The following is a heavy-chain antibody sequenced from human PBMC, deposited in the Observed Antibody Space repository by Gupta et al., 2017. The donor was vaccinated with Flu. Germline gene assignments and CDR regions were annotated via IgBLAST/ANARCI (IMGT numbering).Heavy chain of an antibody. CDR2: IRQDGSAK. J-gene: IGHJ4*02. D-gene: IGHD4-11*01. Sequence: EVYLVESGGALVQPGGSLRPSCTASGFIFSRYWMSWVRQAPGKGLEWVAIIRQDGSAKYYVDSVKGRFTISRDNAKNSVYMQMTSLRVEDTAAYYCARGDDYLPFDYWGQGSLVTVSS. CDR3: ARGDDYLPFDY. V-gene: IGHV3-7*01. CDR1: GFIFSRYW.